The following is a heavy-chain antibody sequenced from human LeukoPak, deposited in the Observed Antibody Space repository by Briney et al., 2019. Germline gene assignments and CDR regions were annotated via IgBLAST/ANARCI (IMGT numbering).Heavy chain of an antibody. CDR3: ARVLPHRHLRYGYYGRRGYAFDI. Sequence: PSETLSLTCTVSGGSISSGDYYWSWIRQPPGKGLEWIGYIYYSGSTYYNPSLKSRVTISVDTSKNQFSLKLSSVTAADTAVYYCARVLPHRHLRYGYYGRRGYAFDIWGQGTMVTVSS. CDR2: IYYSGST. CDR1: GGSISSGDYY. J-gene: IGHJ3*02. V-gene: IGHV4-30-4*01. D-gene: IGHD4-17*01.